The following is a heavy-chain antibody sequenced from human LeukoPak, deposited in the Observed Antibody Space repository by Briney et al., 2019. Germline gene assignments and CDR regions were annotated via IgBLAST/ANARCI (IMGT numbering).Heavy chain of an antibody. V-gene: IGHV1-3*01. D-gene: IGHD2-2*01. CDR1: GYTFTSYA. J-gene: IGHJ5*02. CDR2: INAGNGNT. CDR3: ARVPPPAYCSSTSCYDRGDWFDP. Sequence: ASVRVSCKASGYTFTSYAMHWVRQAPGQRLEWMGWINAGNGNTNYAQKLQGRVTMTTDTSTSTAYMELRSLRSDDTAVYYCARVPPPAYCSSTSCYDRGDWFDPWGQETLVTVSS.